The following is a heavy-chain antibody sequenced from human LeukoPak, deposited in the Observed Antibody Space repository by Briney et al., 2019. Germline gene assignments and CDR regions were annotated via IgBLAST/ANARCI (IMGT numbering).Heavy chain of an antibody. V-gene: IGHV3-7*01. D-gene: IGHD3-10*01. CDR1: GLTFSSYW. J-gene: IGHJ4*02. CDR3: ARVPLFTMVRGVIITFDY. Sequence: PGGSLRLSCVASGLTFSSYWMSWVRQAPGKGLEWVANIKQDGSEKYYVDSVKGRFTISRDNAKNSLYLQMNSLRAEDTAVYYCARVPLFTMVRGVIITFDYWGQGTLVTVSS. CDR2: IKQDGSEK.